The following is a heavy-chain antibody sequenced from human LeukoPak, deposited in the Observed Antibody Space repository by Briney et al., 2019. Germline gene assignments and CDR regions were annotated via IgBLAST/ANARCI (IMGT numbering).Heavy chain of an antibody. J-gene: IGHJ4*02. Sequence: IRGSGRSTYYADSVKGRFTISRENDKNTLYLQMNSLRAEDTAVYYCAKDRDSGSYLFFDYWGQGTLVTVSS. V-gene: IGHV3-23*01. CDR3: AKDRDSGSYLFFDY. D-gene: IGHD1-26*01. CDR2: IRGSGRST.